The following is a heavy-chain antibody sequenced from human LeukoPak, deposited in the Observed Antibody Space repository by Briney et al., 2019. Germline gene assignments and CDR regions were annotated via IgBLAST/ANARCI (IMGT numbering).Heavy chain of an antibody. V-gene: IGHV1-2*02. CDR1: GYTFTGYY. Sequence: ASVKVSCKASGYTFTGYYMHWVRQAPGQGLEWMGWINPNSGGTNYAQKFQGRVTMTRNTSISTAYMELSSLRSEDTAVYYCARGGEHSVTEQQPRNYYYGMDVWGQGTTVTVSS. CDR2: INPNSGGT. J-gene: IGHJ6*02. D-gene: IGHD6-13*01. CDR3: ARGGEHSVTEQQPRNYYYGMDV.